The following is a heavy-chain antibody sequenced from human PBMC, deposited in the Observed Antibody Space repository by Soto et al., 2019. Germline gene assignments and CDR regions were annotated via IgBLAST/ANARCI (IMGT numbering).Heavy chain of an antibody. Sequence: GGSLRLSCAASGFTFSSYDMHWVRQPTGKSLEWVSAIGTGGDTYYPDSVKGRSTISRENAKNSLYLQMNSLRAGDTAVYYCARGPVSGGSWWWFDPWGQGTLVTVSS. CDR2: IGTGGDT. D-gene: IGHD2-15*01. CDR3: ARGPVSGGSWWWFDP. J-gene: IGHJ5*02. V-gene: IGHV3-13*01. CDR1: GFTFSSYD.